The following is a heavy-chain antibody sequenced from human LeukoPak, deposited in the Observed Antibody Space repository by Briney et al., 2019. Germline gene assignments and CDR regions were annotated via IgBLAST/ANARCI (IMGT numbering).Heavy chain of an antibody. CDR1: GFTFSDYY. CDR3: ARELKPTYYDILTGSGY. J-gene: IGHJ4*02. Sequence: GGSLRLSCAASGFTFSDYYMSWIRQAPGKGLEWVSYISSSGSTIYYADSVKGRFTISRDNAKNSLHLQMNSLRAEDTAVYYCARELKPTYYDILTGSGYWGQGTLVTVSS. D-gene: IGHD3-9*01. V-gene: IGHV3-11*01. CDR2: ISSSGSTI.